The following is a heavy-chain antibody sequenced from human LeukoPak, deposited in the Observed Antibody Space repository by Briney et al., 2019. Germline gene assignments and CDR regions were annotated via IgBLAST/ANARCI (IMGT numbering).Heavy chain of an antibody. CDR3: ARDGRGGFYFDY. CDR1: GYTFTSYA. V-gene: IGHV1-3*03. D-gene: IGHD3-10*01. CDR2: INAGNGNT. J-gene: IGHJ4*02. Sequence: ASVKVSCKASGYTFTSYAMHWVRQAPGQRLEWMGWINAGNGNTKYSQEFQGRVTITRDTSASTAYMELSSLRSEDMAVYYCARDGRGGFYFDYWGQGTLVTVSS.